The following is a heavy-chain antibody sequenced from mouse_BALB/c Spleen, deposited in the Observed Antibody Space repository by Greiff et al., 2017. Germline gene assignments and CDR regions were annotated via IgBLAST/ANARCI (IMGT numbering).Heavy chain of an antibody. D-gene: IGHD1-1*01. J-gene: IGHJ1*01. Sequence: VQGVESGAELARPGASVKLSCKASGYTFTSYWMQWVKQRPGQGLEWIGAIYPGDGDTRYTQKFKGKATLTADKSSSTAYMQLSSLASEDSAVYYCARSYYYGSSDWYFDVWGAGTTVTVSS. CDR1: GYTFTSYW. CDR3: ARSYYYGSSDWYFDV. CDR2: IYPGDGDT. V-gene: IGHV1-87*01.